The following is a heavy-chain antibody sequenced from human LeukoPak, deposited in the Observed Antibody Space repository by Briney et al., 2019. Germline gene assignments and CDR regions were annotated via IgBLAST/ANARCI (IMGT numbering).Heavy chain of an antibody. D-gene: IGHD4-11*01. V-gene: IGHV4-59*01. Sequence: SETLSLTCSVSGASFTSYYWTWIRQPPGKGLESIGYMLYSGTTNYNPSLTSRVTISMDTSKNQFSLKLTSVTAADTAVYYCARIMPSDYSTTPWGQGTLVTVSS. CDR1: GASFTSYY. CDR3: ARIMPSDYSTTP. CDR2: MLYSGTT. J-gene: IGHJ5*02.